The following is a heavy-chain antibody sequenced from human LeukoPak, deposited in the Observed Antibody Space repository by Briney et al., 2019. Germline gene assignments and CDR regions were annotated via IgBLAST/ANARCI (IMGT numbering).Heavy chain of an antibody. CDR2: IYHSGST. CDR1: GGSISSGGYY. J-gene: IGHJ3*02. Sequence: PSETLSLTCTVSGGSISSGGYYWSWIRQPPGKGLEWIGYIYHSGSTYYNPSLKSRVTISVDRSKNQFSLKLSSVTAADTAVYYCARVGAARDAFDIWGQGTMVTVSS. V-gene: IGHV4-30-2*01. CDR3: ARVGAARDAFDI. D-gene: IGHD6-13*01.